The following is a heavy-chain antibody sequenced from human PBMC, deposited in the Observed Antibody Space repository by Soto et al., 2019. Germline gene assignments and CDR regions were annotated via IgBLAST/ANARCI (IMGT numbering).Heavy chain of an antibody. CDR2: IPKSGRT. CDR3: ATGIYYDFCSGYYTGTYGMDF. CDR1: VRSFSGYF. J-gene: IGHJ6*02. V-gene: IGHV4-34*01. D-gene: IGHD3-3*01. Sequence: SEPLSLTCAVYVRSFSGYFWSLILQPPRKGLEWIGEIPKSGRTNYNPSLQSRVTISVDTSKNQFSLKLRSVTAADTAVYYAATGIYYDFCSGYYTGTYGMDFWRQGTTVTVS.